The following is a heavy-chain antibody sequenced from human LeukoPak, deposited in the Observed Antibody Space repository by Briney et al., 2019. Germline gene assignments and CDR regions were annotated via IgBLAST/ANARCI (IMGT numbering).Heavy chain of an antibody. CDR1: GFTFGSYS. Sequence: GGSLRLSCAASGFTFGSYSMNWVRQAPGKGLEWVSSISSSSSYIYYADSVKGRFTISRDNAKNSLYLQMNSLRAEDTAVYYCARHDYGDYLDYYGMDVWGQGTTVTVSS. CDR3: ARHDYGDYLDYYGMDV. D-gene: IGHD4-17*01. V-gene: IGHV3-21*01. J-gene: IGHJ6*02. CDR2: ISSSSSYI.